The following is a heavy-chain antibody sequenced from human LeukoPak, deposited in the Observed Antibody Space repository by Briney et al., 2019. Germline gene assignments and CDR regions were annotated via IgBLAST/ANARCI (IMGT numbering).Heavy chain of an antibody. V-gene: IGHV3-74*01. J-gene: IGHJ4*02. D-gene: IGHD5-18*01. CDR3: ARSPGGYSYGQSDY. CDR2: INSDGSST. Sequence: GGSLRLSCAASGFTFSSYWMHWVRQAPGKGLVWVSCINSDGSSTSYADSVKGRFTISRDNAKNTLYLQMNSLRVEDTAVYYCARSPGGYSYGQSDYWGQGTLVTVSS. CDR1: GFTFSSYW.